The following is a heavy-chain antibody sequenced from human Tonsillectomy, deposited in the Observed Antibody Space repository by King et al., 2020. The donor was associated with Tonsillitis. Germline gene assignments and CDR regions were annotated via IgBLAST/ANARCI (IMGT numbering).Heavy chain of an antibody. Sequence: VQLVESGGGLVQPGGSLRLSCAASGFTFRNYWMSWVRQAPGKGLEWVANMNQDGSEKYSVDSVKGRFTISRDNAKNSLFLQMNSLRAEDTAVYYCARDDSIGYHYLECWGQGTLVTVSS. CDR2: MNQDGSEK. D-gene: IGHD3-22*01. V-gene: IGHV3-7*01. CDR3: ARDDSIGYHYLEC. CDR1: GFTFRNYW. J-gene: IGHJ4*02.